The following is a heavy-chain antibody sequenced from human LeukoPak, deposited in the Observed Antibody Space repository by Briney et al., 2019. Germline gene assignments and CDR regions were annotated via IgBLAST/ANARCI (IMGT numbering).Heavy chain of an antibody. D-gene: IGHD1-26*01. V-gene: IGHV3-48*03. J-gene: IGHJ4*02. CDR3: ARVKVGASDY. Sequence: GGSLRLSCAASGFTFSSYEMNWVRQAPGKGLEWVSYISSSGSTIYYADSVKGRFTISRDNAKNSLYLQMNSLRVEDTAVYYCARVKVGASDYWGQGTLVTVSS. CDR2: ISSSGSTI. CDR1: GFTFSSYE.